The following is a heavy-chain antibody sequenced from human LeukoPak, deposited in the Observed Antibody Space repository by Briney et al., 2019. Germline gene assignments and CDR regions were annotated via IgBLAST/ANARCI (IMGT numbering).Heavy chain of an antibody. CDR3: TRDSKYVMDV. D-gene: IGHD4-11*01. V-gene: IGHV3-74*01. CDR2: IYSDGSNT. J-gene: IGHJ6*02. Sequence: SGGSLRLSCAASGFTFSDYWMHWVRQAPGGGLVWVSRIYSDGSNTIYADSVKGRFTISRDNAKNTLYLQMNSLTAEDTAMYYCTRDSKYVMDVWGQGTTVTVSS. CDR1: GFTFSDYW.